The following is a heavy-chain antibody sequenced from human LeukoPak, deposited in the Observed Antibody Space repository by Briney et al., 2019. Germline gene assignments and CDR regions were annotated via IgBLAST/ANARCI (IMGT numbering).Heavy chain of an antibody. V-gene: IGHV3-30*04. Sequence: GGSLRLSCAASGFTFSSYAMHWVRQAPGKGLEWVAVISHDGSNKYYADSVKGRFTISRDNSKNTLYLQMNSLRAEDTAVYYCASHNPRSYWGQGTLVTVSS. J-gene: IGHJ4*02. CDR1: GFTFSSYA. D-gene: IGHD1-1*01. CDR2: ISHDGSNK. CDR3: ASHNPRSY.